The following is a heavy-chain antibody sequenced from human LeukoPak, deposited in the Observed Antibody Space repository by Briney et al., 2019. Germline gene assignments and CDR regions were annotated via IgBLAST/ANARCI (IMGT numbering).Heavy chain of an antibody. CDR2: IHHSGST. J-gene: IGHJ5*02. V-gene: IGHV4-38-2*02. D-gene: IGHD1-26*01. CDR1: GYFISSGYY. Sequence: SETLSLTCTVSGYFISSGYYWRWIRQPPGKGPQWIGSIHHSGSTYYNPSLKSRVTISVDTSKNQFSLKLSSVTAADTAVYYCARRGAANWFDPWGQGTLVTVSS. CDR3: ARRGAANWFDP.